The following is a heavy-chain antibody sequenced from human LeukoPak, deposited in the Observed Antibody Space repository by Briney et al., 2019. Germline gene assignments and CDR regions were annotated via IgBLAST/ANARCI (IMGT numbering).Heavy chain of an antibody. V-gene: IGHV4-38-2*02. CDR3: ARVVASTSIDS. Sequence: PSETLSLTCTVSGYSIISDYFWGWVRQPPGKGPEWIGSIFHSGSVFYNPSLRSRVTLSIEPSKNRFSLELTSVTAADTAIYYCARVVASTSIDSWGQGTLVTVSS. D-gene: IGHD2-15*01. J-gene: IGHJ4*02. CDR1: GYSIISDYF. CDR2: IFHSGSV.